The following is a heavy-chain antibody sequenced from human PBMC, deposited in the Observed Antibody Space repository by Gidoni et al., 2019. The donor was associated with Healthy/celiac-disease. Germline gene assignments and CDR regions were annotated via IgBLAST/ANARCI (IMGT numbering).Heavy chain of an antibody. CDR3: ARGRMTTGAEGWFDP. V-gene: IGHV4-61*02. D-gene: IGHD4-17*01. Sequence: QVQLQESGPGLVKPSQTLSLTCTVSGGSISSGSYYWSWIRQPAGKGLEWIGRIYTSGSTNYNPSLKSRVTISVDTSKNQFSLKLSSVTAADTAVYYCARGRMTTGAEGWFDPWGQGTLVTVSS. CDR1: GGSISSGSYY. CDR2: IYTSGST. J-gene: IGHJ5*02.